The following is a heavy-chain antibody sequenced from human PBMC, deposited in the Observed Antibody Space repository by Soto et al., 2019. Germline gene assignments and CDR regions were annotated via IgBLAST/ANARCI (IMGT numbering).Heavy chain of an antibody. V-gene: IGHV4-39*01. J-gene: IGHJ6*02. CDR1: GGSISSSSYY. Sequence: PSETLSLTCTVSGGSISSSSYYWGWIRQPPGKGLEWIGSIYYSGSTYYNPSLKSRVTISVDTSKNQFSLKLSSVTAADTAVYYCATSGGITMVRGVIPQFFYGMDVWGQGTTVP. CDR3: ATSGGITMVRGVIPQFFYGMDV. CDR2: IYYSGST. D-gene: IGHD3-10*01.